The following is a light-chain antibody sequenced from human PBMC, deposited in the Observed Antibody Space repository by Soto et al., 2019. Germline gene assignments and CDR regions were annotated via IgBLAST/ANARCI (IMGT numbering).Light chain of an antibody. CDR1: SSDVGYYNY. CDR3: SSYTSSSLYV. CDR2: EVS. J-gene: IGLJ1*01. Sequence: QSALTQPRSVSGSPGQSVTISCSGTSSDVGYYNYVSWYQQHPGKAPKLMIYEVSNRPSGVSNRFSGSKSGNTASLTISGLQAEDEADYYCSSYTSSSLYVFGTGTKLTVL. V-gene: IGLV2-14*01.